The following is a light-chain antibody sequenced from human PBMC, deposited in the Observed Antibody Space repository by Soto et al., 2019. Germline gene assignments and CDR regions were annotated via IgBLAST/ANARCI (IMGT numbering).Light chain of an antibody. CDR3: SSYVGNNIFV. J-gene: IGLJ1*01. Sequence: QSALTQPPSASGSPGQSVTISCTGTSSDVGGSNYVSWYQQHPGKAPKLMIYEVTKRPSGVPDRFSGSKSGNTASLTVSGLQPEDEADYYCSSYVGNNIFVFGTGTKLTVL. V-gene: IGLV2-8*01. CDR1: SSDVGGSNY. CDR2: EVT.